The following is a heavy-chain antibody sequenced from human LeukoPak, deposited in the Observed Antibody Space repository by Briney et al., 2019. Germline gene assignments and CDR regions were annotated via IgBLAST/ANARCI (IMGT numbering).Heavy chain of an antibody. CDR1: GFTFSSYA. V-gene: IGHV3-23*01. CDR3: AKALYEERRYDFWSGYFTYYYYYYMGV. J-gene: IGHJ6*03. CDR2: ISGSGGST. Sequence: GGSLRLSCAASGFTFSSYAMSWVRQAPGKGLEWVSAISGSGGSTYYADSVEGRFTISRDNSKNTLYLQMNSLRAEDTAVYYCAKALYEERRYDFWSGYFTYYYYYYMGVWDKGTTVTVSS. D-gene: IGHD3-3*01.